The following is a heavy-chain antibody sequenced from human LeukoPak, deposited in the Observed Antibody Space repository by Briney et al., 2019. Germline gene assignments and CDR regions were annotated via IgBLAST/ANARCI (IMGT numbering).Heavy chain of an antibody. CDR2: IYYSGNT. D-gene: IGHD1-14*01. CDR1: GGSLSSYY. J-gene: IGHJ4*02. Sequence: SETLSLTCTVSGGSLSSYYWSWIRQPPGKGLEWIGYIYYSGNTDSNPSLKSRVTMSVDTSRNQFSLKLTSVTAADTAVYYCARHEPLGRGAWDYWGQGILVTVSS. V-gene: IGHV4-59*08. CDR3: ARHEPLGRGAWDY.